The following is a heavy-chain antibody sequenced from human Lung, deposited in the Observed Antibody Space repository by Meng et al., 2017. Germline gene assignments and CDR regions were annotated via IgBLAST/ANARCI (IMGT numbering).Heavy chain of an antibody. CDR3: ARGPTTMAHDFDY. D-gene: IGHD4-11*01. CDR1: GGSFSDYY. J-gene: IGHJ4*02. CDR2: INHSGST. Sequence: QVQLMHSGAGSLKPSGTLSLTCVVFGGSFSDYYWSWIRQPPGKGLEWIGEINHSGSTNYNPSLESRATISVDTSQNNLSLKLSSVTAADSAVYYCARGPTTMAHDFDYWGQGTLVTVSS. V-gene: IGHV4-34*01.